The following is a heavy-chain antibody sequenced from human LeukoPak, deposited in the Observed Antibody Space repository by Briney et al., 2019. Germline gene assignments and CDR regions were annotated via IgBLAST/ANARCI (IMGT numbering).Heavy chain of an antibody. D-gene: IGHD3-10*01. J-gene: IGHJ5*02. CDR1: GGSISSYY. CDR3: ARGIHGILLWFGELSANWFDP. V-gene: IGHV4-34*01. Sequence: SETLSLTCTVSGGSISSYYWSWIRQPPGKGLEWIGEINHSGSTNYNPSLKSRVTISVDTSKNQFSLKLSSVTAADTAVYYCARGIHGILLWFGELSANWFDPWGQGTLVTVSS. CDR2: INHSGST.